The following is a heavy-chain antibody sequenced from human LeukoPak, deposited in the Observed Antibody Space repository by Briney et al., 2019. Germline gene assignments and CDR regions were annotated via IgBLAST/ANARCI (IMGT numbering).Heavy chain of an antibody. CDR3: ARLTCDSSGYFDY. J-gene: IGHJ4*02. CDR1: GFTFSNYY. V-gene: IGHV3-11*03. CDR2: ISSSRTYT. D-gene: IGHD3-22*01. Sequence: PGGSLRLSCAASGFTFSNYYMSWVRQAPGKGLEWVSYISSSRTYTNYADSLKGRFTISRDNDKNSLYLQMNSLRAEDTAVYYCARLTCDSSGYFDYWGEGTLVTVSS.